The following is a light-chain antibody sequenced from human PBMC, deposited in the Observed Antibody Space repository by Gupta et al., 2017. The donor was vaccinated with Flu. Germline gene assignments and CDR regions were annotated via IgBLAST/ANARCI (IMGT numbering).Light chain of an antibody. CDR1: SGHSCNA. V-gene: IGLV4-69*01. CDR2: LNSDGSH. CDR3: QTWGTAIRV. Sequence: QLVLTQSPSASASLGASVKLTCTLSSGHSCNAIAWHQQQPEKGPRYLIKLNSDGSHYKGDGIPDRFSGSSSGAERYLTISSLQSEDEADYYCQTWGTAIRVFGGGTKLTVL. J-gene: IGLJ3*02.